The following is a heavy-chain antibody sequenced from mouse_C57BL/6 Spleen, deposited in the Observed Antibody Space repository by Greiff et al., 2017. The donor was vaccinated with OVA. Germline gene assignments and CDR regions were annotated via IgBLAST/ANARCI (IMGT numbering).Heavy chain of an antibody. CDR1: GFNIKDYY. D-gene: IGHD2-1*01. CDR3: ARSGGKYRYYAMDY. J-gene: IGHJ4*01. CDR2: IDPEDGET. Sequence: EVQLQQSGAELVKPGASVKLSCTASGFNIKDYYMHWVKQRTEQGLEWIGRIDPEDGETKYATKFQGKATITADTTTNTAYLQLSSLTSEDTAVYCCARSGGKYRYYAMDYWGQGTSVTVSS. V-gene: IGHV14-2*01.